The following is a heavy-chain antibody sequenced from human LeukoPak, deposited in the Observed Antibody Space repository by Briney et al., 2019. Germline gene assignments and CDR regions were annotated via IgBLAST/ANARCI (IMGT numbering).Heavy chain of an antibody. Sequence: ASVKVSCKASGYTFTGYYMHWVRQAPGQGLEWMGWINPNSGGTNYAQKFQCRVTMTRDTSISTAYMELSRLRSDDTAVYYCARYRNYYDSSGYYYVEYFQHWGQGTLVTVSS. J-gene: IGHJ1*01. CDR1: GYTFTGYY. CDR3: ARYRNYYDSSGYYYVEYFQH. CDR2: INPNSGGT. D-gene: IGHD3-22*01. V-gene: IGHV1-2*02.